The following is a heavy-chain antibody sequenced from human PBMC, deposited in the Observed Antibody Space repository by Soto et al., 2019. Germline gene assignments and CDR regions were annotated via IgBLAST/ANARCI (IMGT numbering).Heavy chain of an antibody. V-gene: IGHV1-69*13. J-gene: IGHJ5*02. CDR3: ARDKLGYCSGGSCGWFDP. CDR2: IIPIFGTA. D-gene: IGHD2-15*01. Sequence: SVKVSGKASGGTFSSYAISWVRQARGQGLEWMGGIIPIFGTANYAQKFQGRVTITADESTSTAYMELSSLRSEDTAVYYCARDKLGYCSGGSCGWFDPWGQGTLVTVSS. CDR1: GGTFSSYA.